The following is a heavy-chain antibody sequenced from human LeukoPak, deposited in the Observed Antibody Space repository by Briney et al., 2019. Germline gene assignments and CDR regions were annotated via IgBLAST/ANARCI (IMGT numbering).Heavy chain of an antibody. J-gene: IGHJ6*03. Sequence: GGSLRLSCAASGFTFSSYSMNWVRQAPGKGLEWVSSISSSSSYIYYADSVKGRFTISRDNAKNSLYLQMNSLRAEDTAVYYCARAPGTSAYYYYYMDVWGKGTTVTVSS. D-gene: IGHD1-1*01. CDR3: ARAPGTSAYYYYYMDV. CDR2: ISSSSSYI. CDR1: GFTFSSYS. V-gene: IGHV3-21*01.